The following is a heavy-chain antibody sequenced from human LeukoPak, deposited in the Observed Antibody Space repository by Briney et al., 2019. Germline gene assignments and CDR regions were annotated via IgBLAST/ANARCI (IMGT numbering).Heavy chain of an antibody. D-gene: IGHD3-3*01. CDR1: GGSISGSSYY. CDR2: IYYSGST. CDR3: ARGLGQIWSGVNYYFDY. J-gene: IGHJ4*02. Sequence: PSETLSLTCTVSGGSISGSSYYWGWIRQPPGKGLEWIGSIYYSGSTYYNPSLKSRVTISVDTSKNQFSLKLSSVTAADTAVYYCARGLGQIWSGVNYYFDYWGQGTLVTVSS. V-gene: IGHV4-39*01.